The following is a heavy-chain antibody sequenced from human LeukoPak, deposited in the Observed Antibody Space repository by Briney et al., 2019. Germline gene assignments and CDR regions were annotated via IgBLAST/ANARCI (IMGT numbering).Heavy chain of an antibody. CDR3: AKDGVVQWLAYYLDY. V-gene: IGHV3-30*18. CDR2: MSYDGSNK. Sequence: GGSLRLSCAASGFTFSSYGIHWVRQTPGKGLEWVAVMSYDGSNKYYADSVKGRFTISRDNSKNTLYLQMNSLRAEDTAVYYCAKDGVVQWLAYYLDYWGQGTLVTVSS. CDR1: GFTFSSYG. J-gene: IGHJ4*02. D-gene: IGHD6-19*01.